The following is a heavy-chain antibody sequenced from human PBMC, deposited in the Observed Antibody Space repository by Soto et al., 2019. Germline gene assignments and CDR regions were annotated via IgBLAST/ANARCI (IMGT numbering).Heavy chain of an antibody. Sequence: SETLALTCTVSGGSMSSYYWSWIRQPPGKGLEWIGYIYYSGSTNYNPSLKSRVTISVDTSKNQFSLKLSSVTAADTAVYYCARGDSSGWYGDWFDPWGQGTLVTVSS. CDR2: IYYSGST. CDR1: GGSMSSYY. V-gene: IGHV4-59*01. J-gene: IGHJ5*02. D-gene: IGHD6-19*01. CDR3: ARGDSSGWYGDWFDP.